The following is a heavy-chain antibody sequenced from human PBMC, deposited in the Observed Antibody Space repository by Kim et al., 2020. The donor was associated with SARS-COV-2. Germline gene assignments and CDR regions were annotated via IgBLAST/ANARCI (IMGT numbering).Heavy chain of an antibody. V-gene: IGHV3-21*04. Sequence: GGSLRLSCAASGFTFSSYSMNWVRQAPGKGLEWVSSISSSSSYIYYADSVKGRFTISRDNAKNSLYLQMNSLRAEDTAVYYCARDSGGDGYNSLDYWGQGTLVTVSS. CDR2: ISSSSSYI. CDR1: GFTFSSYS. D-gene: IGHD5-12*01. CDR3: ARDSGGDGYNSLDY. J-gene: IGHJ4*02.